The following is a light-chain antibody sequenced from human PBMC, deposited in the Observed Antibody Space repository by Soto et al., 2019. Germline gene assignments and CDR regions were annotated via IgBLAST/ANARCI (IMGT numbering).Light chain of an antibody. CDR3: LQYHAYPRT. J-gene: IGKJ1*01. V-gene: IGKV1-16*02. CDR2: EAS. CDR1: QDITND. Sequence: DIQMTQSPSSLSASVGDRVTSTCRASQDITNDLDWFQQKPGKAPKSLIYEASILHSGVPSKFSGSGFGTDFTLTISSLQPEDFATYFCLQYHAYPRTFGQGTKVDI.